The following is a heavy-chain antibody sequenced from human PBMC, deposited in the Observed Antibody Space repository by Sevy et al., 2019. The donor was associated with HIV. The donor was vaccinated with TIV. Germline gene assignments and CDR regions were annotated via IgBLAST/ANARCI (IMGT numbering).Heavy chain of an antibody. J-gene: IGHJ4*02. CDR1: GYSFTSYW. CDR2: IYAGDSDT. V-gene: IGHV5-51*01. CDR3: ARNGGVQGVQFDY. D-gene: IGHD3-10*01. Sequence: GESLKISCKGSGYSFTSYWIGWVRQMSGKGLEWMGIIYAGDSDTRYSPSFQGQVTISADKSISTAYLQWSSLKASDTAMYYCARNGGVQGVQFDYWGQGTLVTVSS.